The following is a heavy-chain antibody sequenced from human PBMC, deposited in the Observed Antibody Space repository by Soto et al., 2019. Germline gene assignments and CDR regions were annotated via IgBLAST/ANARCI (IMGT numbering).Heavy chain of an antibody. V-gene: IGHV4-59*01. J-gene: IGHJ4*02. Sequence: PSETLSLTCTVSGGSITGSYWSWIRQPPGKGLEWIGYIYYSGSTNFNPSLKSRVTMSVDTDRNQFSLQLSSVTAADTAVYFCAKYRRTDAEGYKFEYWGQGALVTVSS. CDR2: IYYSGST. CDR3: AKYRRTDAEGYKFEY. D-gene: IGHD2-15*01. CDR1: GGSITGSY.